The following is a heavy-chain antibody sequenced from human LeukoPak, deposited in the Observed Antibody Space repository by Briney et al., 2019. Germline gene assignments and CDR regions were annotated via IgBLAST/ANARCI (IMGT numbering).Heavy chain of an antibody. Sequence: ASVKVSCKASGYTFTSYYIDWVRQAPGQGLEWMGVINPSGGSTRYAQKFQGRVTMTGDPSTRTVYIELSSLTSDDTAVYYCARGTTDDYWGQGTLVTVSS. D-gene: IGHD1-1*01. V-gene: IGHV1-46*01. J-gene: IGHJ4*02. CDR3: ARGTTDDY. CDR2: INPSGGST. CDR1: GYTFTSYY.